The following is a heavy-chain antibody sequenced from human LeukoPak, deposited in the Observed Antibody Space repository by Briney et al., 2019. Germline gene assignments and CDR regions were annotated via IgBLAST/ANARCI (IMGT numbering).Heavy chain of an antibody. D-gene: IGHD6-19*01. V-gene: IGHV1-46*01. CDR2: INPSGGST. CDR3: ARAYSGWYGQFDY. J-gene: IGHJ4*02. Sequence: ASVKVSFKASGYTFTSYYMHWVRQAPGQGLEWMGIINPSGGSTSYAQKFQGRVTMTRDTSTSTVYMELSSQRSEDTAVYYCARAYSGWYGQFDYWGQGTLVTVSS. CDR1: GYTFTSYY.